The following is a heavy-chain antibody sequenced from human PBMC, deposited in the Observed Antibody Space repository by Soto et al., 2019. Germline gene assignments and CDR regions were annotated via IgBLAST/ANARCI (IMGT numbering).Heavy chain of an antibody. CDR2: INHSGST. J-gene: IGHJ6*02. Sequence: SETLSLTCAVYGGSFSGYYWSWIRQPPGKGLGWIGEINHSGSTNYNPSLKSRVIISVDTSKNQFSLKLSSVTAADTAVYYCARRKAAAGKFLYFYYYGMDVWGRGTTVTVSS. CDR1: GGSFSGYY. V-gene: IGHV4-34*01. CDR3: ARRKAAAGKFLYFYYYGMDV. D-gene: IGHD6-13*01.